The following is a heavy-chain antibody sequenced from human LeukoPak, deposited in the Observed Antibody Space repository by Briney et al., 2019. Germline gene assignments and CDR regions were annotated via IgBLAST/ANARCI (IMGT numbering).Heavy chain of an antibody. J-gene: IGHJ4*02. Sequence: SETLSLTCTVSGGSISSYYWSWIRQPPGKGLEWIGYIYYSGSTNYNPSLKSRVTISVDTSKNQFSLRLSSVTAADTAVYYCARGEEVITPFDYWGQGTLVTVSS. CDR1: GGSISSYY. V-gene: IGHV4-59*08. D-gene: IGHD3-22*01. CDR2: IYYSGST. CDR3: ARGEEVITPFDY.